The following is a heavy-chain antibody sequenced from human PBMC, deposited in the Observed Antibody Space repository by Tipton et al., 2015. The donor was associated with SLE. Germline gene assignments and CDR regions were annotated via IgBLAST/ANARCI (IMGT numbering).Heavy chain of an antibody. J-gene: IGHJ2*01. Sequence: TLSLTCAVYGGSFRGYYWSWIRQPPGKGLEWIGEINHSGSTNYNPSLKSRVTISVDTSKNQFSLKLSSVTAADTAAYYCAREGGSFDWYFDLWGRGTLVTVSS. CDR3: AREGGSFDWYFDL. D-gene: IGHD3-16*01. CDR2: INHSGST. CDR1: GGSFRGYY. V-gene: IGHV4-34*01.